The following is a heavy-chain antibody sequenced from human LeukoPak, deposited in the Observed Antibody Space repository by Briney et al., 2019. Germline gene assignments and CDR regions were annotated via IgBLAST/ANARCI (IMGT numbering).Heavy chain of an antibody. D-gene: IGHD6-13*01. CDR3: AKSSAGHRSHYYYMDV. V-gene: IGHV3-33*06. Sequence: GRSLRLSCAASGFTFSSYGMHWVRQAPGKGLEWVAVIWYDGSNKYYADSVKGRFTISRDNSKNTLYLQMNSLRAEDTAVYYCAKSSAGHRSHYYYMDVWGKGTTVTVSS. CDR1: GFTFSSYG. J-gene: IGHJ6*03. CDR2: IWYDGSNK.